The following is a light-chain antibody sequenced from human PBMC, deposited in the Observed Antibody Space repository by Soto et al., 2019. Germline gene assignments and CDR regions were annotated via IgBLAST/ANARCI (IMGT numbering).Light chain of an antibody. CDR1: QSVSNNY. J-gene: IGKJ1*01. CDR2: GAS. Sequence: EMVLTQSPGTLSLSPGERATLCCRASQSVSNNYLAWYQQKPGQAPRLLIYGASNRATGIPDRFSGSGSGTDFTLTISRLEPEDFAVYYCQQYGSSGTFGQGTKVDI. CDR3: QQYGSSGT. V-gene: IGKV3-20*01.